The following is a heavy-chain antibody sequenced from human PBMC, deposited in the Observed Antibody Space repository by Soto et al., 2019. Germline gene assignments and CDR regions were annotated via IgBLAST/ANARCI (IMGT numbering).Heavy chain of an antibody. J-gene: IGHJ4*02. Sequence: SETLSLTCSVSGGSISSGYWTWIRHPPGKRLEWIGYIYLGGSINYNPSLKSRVIISVDTAKNQFSLSLSSVTAADTAVYYCAGSLLDEDFWGQGTQVTVSS. D-gene: IGHD3-3*01. CDR3: AGSLLDEDF. CDR1: GGSISSGY. CDR2: IYLGGSI. V-gene: IGHV4-59*01.